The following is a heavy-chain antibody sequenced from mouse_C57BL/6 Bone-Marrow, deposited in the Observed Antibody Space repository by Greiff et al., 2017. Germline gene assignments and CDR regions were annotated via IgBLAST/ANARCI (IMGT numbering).Heavy chain of an antibody. CDR2: IHPNSGST. CDR3: ARPSYGRYFDV. Sequence: QVQLKEPGAELVKPGASVKLSCKASGYTFTSYWMHWVKQRPGQGLEWIGMIHPNSGSTNYNEKFKSKATLTVDKSSSTAYMQLSSLTSEDSAVYYCARPSYGRYFDVWGTGTTVTVSS. CDR1: GYTFTSYW. D-gene: IGHD1-1*02. J-gene: IGHJ1*03. V-gene: IGHV1-64*01.